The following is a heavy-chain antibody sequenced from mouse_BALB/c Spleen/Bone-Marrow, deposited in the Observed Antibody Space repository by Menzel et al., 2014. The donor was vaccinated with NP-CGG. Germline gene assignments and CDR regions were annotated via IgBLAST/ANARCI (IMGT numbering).Heavy chain of an antibody. CDR1: GYTFTSYY. CDR2: IIPSNGGT. Sequence: VQLQESGAELVKPGASVKLSCKASGYTFTSYYMYWVKQRPGQGLEWIGEIIPSNGGTNFNEKFKSRATLTVDESSSTAYMQLSSLTSEDSAVYYCTRGRTWDFDYWGQGTTLTVSS. J-gene: IGHJ2*01. V-gene: IGHV1S81*02. D-gene: IGHD4-1*01. CDR3: TRGRTWDFDY.